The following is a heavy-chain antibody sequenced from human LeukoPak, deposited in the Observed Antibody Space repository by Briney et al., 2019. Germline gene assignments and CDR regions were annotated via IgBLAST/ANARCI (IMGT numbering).Heavy chain of an antibody. J-gene: IGHJ4*02. CDR3: AKDRDYYDSSGYFDY. Sequence: GGSLRLSCAASGFTFSSYAMSWVRQAPGKGLEWVSAISGSGGSTYYADSVKGRFTISRDYSKNTLYLQMNSLRAEDTAVYYCAKDRDYYDSSGYFDYWGQGTLVTVSS. CDR2: ISGSGGST. V-gene: IGHV3-23*01. D-gene: IGHD3-22*01. CDR1: GFTFSSYA.